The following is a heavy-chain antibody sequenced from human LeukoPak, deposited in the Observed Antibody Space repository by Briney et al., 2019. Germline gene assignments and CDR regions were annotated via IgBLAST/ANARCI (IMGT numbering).Heavy chain of an antibody. Sequence: PSETLSLTCAVYGGSFSTYYWSWVRQPPGKGLEWIGEINHSGSTNYNPSLKSRVTISEDTSKNQLSPKLSSVTAADTAVYHCARDRGSGGGFDYWGQGTLVAVSS. CDR1: GGSFSTYY. CDR3: ARDRGSGGGFDY. J-gene: IGHJ4*02. CDR2: INHSGST. D-gene: IGHD3-16*01. V-gene: IGHV4-34*01.